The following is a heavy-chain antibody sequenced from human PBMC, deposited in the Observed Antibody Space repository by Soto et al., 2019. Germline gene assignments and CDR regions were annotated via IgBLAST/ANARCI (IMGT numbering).Heavy chain of an antibody. J-gene: IGHJ5*01. CDR2: IYYSGTT. Sequence: SETLSLTCTVSGDSIASNSYFWAWIRQPPGKGLEWIGSIYYSGTTYYNPSLKSRVTISVDRSKNQFSLKLSSVTAADTAVYYCVRLIGNSWLDSWGQGTLVT. V-gene: IGHV4-39*01. CDR1: GDSIASNSYF. CDR3: VRLIGNSWLDS.